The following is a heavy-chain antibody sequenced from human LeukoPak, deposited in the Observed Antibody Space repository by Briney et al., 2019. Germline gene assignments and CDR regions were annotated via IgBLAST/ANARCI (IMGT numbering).Heavy chain of an antibody. Sequence: SEALSLTCTVSGGSISSSSYYWGWIRQPPGKGLEWIGSIYYSGNTYYNPSLKSQVTISVDTSKNQFSLKLSSVTAADTAVYYCARYQDYSDRAVLPPSYWGQGTLVTVSS. CDR1: GGSISSSSYY. D-gene: IGHD2/OR15-2a*01. J-gene: IGHJ4*02. V-gene: IGHV4-39*01. CDR2: IYYSGNT. CDR3: ARYQDYSDRAVLPPSY.